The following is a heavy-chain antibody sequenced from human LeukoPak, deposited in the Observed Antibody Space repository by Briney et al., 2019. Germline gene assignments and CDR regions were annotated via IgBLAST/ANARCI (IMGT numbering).Heavy chain of an antibody. CDR2: IIPIFGTA. V-gene: IGHV1-69*13. CDR1: GGTFSSYA. CDR3: AKFPSSGYYQTFDY. J-gene: IGHJ4*02. D-gene: IGHD3-22*01. Sequence: GASVKVSCKASGGTFSSYAISWVRQAPGQGLGWMGGIIPIFGTANYAQKFQGRVTITADESTSTAYIELSSLRSEDTAVYYCAKFPSSGYYQTFDYWGQGTLVTVSS.